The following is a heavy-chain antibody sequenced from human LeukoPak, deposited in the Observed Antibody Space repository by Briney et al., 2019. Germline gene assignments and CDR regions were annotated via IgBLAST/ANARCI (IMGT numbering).Heavy chain of an antibody. CDR3: ARLGCSSTSCYTNHNWFDP. Sequence: PSETLSLTCAVYGGSFSGYYWSWIRQPPGKGLEWIGEINHSGSTNYNPSLKSRVTISVDTSKNQFSLKLSSVTAADTAVYYCARLGCSSTSCYTNHNWFDPWGQGTLVTVSS. V-gene: IGHV4-34*01. CDR1: GGSFSGYY. CDR2: INHSGST. J-gene: IGHJ5*02. D-gene: IGHD2-2*02.